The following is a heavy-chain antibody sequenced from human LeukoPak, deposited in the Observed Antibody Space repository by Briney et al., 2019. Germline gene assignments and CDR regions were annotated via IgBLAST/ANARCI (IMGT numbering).Heavy chain of an antibody. CDR3: AKRYGGSWNDARLGYYFDY. CDR1: GFSFGSYA. CDR2: ISGSGGST. J-gene: IGHJ4*02. V-gene: IGHV3-23*01. Sequence: PGGSLRLSCAASGFSFGSYAMTWVRQAPGKGLEWVSAISGSGGSTYYADSVKGRFTISRDNSKNTLYLQMNSLRAEDTAVYYCAKRYGGSWNDARLGYYFDYWGQGTLVTVSS. D-gene: IGHD1-1*01.